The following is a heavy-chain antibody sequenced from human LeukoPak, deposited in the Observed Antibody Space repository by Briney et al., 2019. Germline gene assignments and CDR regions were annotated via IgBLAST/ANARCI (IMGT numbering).Heavy chain of an antibody. CDR3: ARDRESGWLSDY. J-gene: IGHJ4*02. CDR1: GFTFSNYW. Sequence: PGGSLRLSCAASGFTFSNYWMSWVRQAPGKGLEWVANIKQDGSEKYYVDSVKGRFTISRDNAKNSLYLQMNSLRAEDTAVYYCARDRESGWLSDYWGQGTLVTVSS. CDR2: IKQDGSEK. D-gene: IGHD6-19*01. V-gene: IGHV3-7*01.